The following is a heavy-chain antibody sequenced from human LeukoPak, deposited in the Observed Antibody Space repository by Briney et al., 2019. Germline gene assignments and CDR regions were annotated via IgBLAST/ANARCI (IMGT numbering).Heavy chain of an antibody. V-gene: IGHV4-59*08. CDR2: IYYSGNT. CDR1: GGSISGDH. Sequence: SETLSLTCTVSGGSISGDHWNWIRQPPGKGLEWIGNIYYSGNTNYNPSLKSRVTISVDTSKNQFSLKLSSVTAADTAVYYCARRNDFDIWGQGTMVSVSS. J-gene: IGHJ3*02. CDR3: ARRNDFDI.